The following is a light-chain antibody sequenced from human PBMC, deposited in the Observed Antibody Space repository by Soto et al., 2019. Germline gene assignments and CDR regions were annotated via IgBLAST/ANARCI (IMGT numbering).Light chain of an antibody. CDR3: QSYDSSLSAHVV. V-gene: IGLV1-40*01. Sequence: QSVLTQPPSVSGAPGQRVTISCTGSSSNIGAGYDVHWYQQLPGTAPKLLIYGNSNRPSGVPDRFSGSKSGTSASLAITGLQAEDEADYYCQSYDSSLSAHVVLDGGTKLTVL. CDR2: GNS. CDR1: SSNIGAGYD. J-gene: IGLJ2*01.